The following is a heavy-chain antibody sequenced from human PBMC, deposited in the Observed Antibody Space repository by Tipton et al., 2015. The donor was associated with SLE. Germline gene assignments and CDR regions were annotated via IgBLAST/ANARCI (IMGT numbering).Heavy chain of an antibody. D-gene: IGHD5-24*01. Sequence: TLSLTCTVSGGSISSSSYYWGWIRQPPGKGLEWIGSIYYSGSTYYNPSLKSRVTISVDTSKNQFSLKLSSVTAADTAVYYCARHEGMATSDAFDIWGQGTMATVSS. J-gene: IGHJ3*02. CDR2: IYYSGST. CDR1: GGSISSSSYY. V-gene: IGHV4-39*01. CDR3: ARHEGMATSDAFDI.